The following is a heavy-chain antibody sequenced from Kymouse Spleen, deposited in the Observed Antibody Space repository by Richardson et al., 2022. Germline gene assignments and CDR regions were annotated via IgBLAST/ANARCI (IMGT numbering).Heavy chain of an antibody. J-gene: IGHJ1*01. V-gene: IGHV3-15*01. CDR1: GFTFSNAW. CDR2: IKSKTDGGTT. CDR3: TYYDFSAEYFQH. D-gene: IGHD3-3*01. Sequence: EVQLVESGGGLVKPGGSLRLSCAASGFTFSNAWMSWVRQAPGKGLEWVGRIKSKTDGGTTDYAAPVKGRFTISRDDSKNTLYLQMNSLKTEDTAVYYCTYYDFSAEYFQHWGQGTLVTVSS.